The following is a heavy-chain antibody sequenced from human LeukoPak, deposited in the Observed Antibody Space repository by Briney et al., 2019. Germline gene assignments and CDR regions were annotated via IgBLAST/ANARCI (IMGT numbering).Heavy chain of an antibody. J-gene: IGHJ6*02. CDR2: ISAYNGNT. CDR1: GYTFTSYG. D-gene: IGHD6-13*01. Sequence: ASVKVSCKASGYTFTSYGISWVRQAPGQGLEWMGWISAYNGNTNYAQKLQGRVTMTTDTSTSTAYMELRSLRSDDTAMYYCARITQQLPPLYYYGMDVWGQGTTVTVSS. CDR3: ARITQQLPPLYYYGMDV. V-gene: IGHV1-18*01.